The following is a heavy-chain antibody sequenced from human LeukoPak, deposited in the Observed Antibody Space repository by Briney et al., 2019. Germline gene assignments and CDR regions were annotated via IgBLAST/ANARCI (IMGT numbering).Heavy chain of an antibody. Sequence: SETLSLTCTVSGGSISSYFWSWIRQPPGKRLEWIGHIYYSGSTNYNPSLKSRVTISVDTSKNQFSLKLSSVTAADTAVYYCASRSSIWSGYQDTLYYFDSWGQGTLVTVSS. CDR1: GGSISSYF. J-gene: IGHJ4*02. CDR2: IYYSGST. V-gene: IGHV4-59*01. D-gene: IGHD3-3*01. CDR3: ASRSSIWSGYQDTLYYFDS.